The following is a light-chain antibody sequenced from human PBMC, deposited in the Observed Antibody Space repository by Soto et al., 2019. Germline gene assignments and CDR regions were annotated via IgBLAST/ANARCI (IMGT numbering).Light chain of an antibody. CDR1: QSVSSSY. J-gene: IGKJ1*01. CDR3: QQYQNSPRT. CDR2: GAS. V-gene: IGKV3-20*01. Sequence: EIVLTQSPGTLSLSPGERATLSFRASQSVSSSYLAWYQQKPGQAPRPLIYGASSRATGIPDRFSGSGSGTDFTLTISRLEPEDFAVYYCQQYQNSPRTFGQGTKVDIK.